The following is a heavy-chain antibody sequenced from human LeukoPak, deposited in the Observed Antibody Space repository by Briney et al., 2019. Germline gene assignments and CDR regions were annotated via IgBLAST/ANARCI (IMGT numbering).Heavy chain of an antibody. CDR2: ISSSGSTI. Sequence: GGSLRLSCAASGFTFSSYAMSWVRQAPGKGLEWVSYISSSGSTIYYADSVKGRFTISRDNAKNSLYLQMNSLRAEDTAVYYCARGDVVVPAALFDYWGQGTLVTVSS. D-gene: IGHD2-2*01. CDR1: GFTFSSYA. J-gene: IGHJ4*02. CDR3: ARGDVVVPAALFDY. V-gene: IGHV3-48*04.